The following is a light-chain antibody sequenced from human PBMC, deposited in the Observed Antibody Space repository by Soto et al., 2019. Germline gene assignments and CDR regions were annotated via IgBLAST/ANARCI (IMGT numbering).Light chain of an antibody. Sequence: EIVVTTSPGTLSLSPGERGTLSCRASQSVSTRSLAWYQQKPGQAPRLLIYDASNRATGIPARFSGSGSGTDFTLTISSLEPEDFAVYYCQQRSNWPLTFGQGTRLEIK. J-gene: IGKJ5*01. CDR3: QQRSNWPLT. CDR1: QSVSTRS. CDR2: DAS. V-gene: IGKV3-11*01.